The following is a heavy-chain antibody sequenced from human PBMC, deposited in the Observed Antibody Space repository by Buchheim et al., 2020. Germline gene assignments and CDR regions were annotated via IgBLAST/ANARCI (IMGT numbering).Heavy chain of an antibody. D-gene: IGHD1-26*01. CDR2: INTYNGFT. Sequence: QSQVVQSGSEVKKPGASVTLSCKASGYSFSSYGITWVRRAPGQGLEWIGWINTYNGFTNYAQKFQGRVTLTTDRPTSTAYMELRSLRSDDTAVYHCARVNSGSAPGRWLDAWGQGTL. CDR3: ARVNSGSAPGRWLDA. J-gene: IGHJ5*02. V-gene: IGHV1-18*01. CDR1: GYSFSSYG.